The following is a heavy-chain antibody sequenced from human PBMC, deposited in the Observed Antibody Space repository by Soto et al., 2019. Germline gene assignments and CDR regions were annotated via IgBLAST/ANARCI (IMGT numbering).Heavy chain of an antibody. CDR2: ISSSSSYI. J-gene: IGHJ6*03. Sequence: GGSLRLSCAASGFTFSSYSMNWVRQAPGKGLEWVSSISSSSSYIYYADSVKGRFTISRDNAKNSLYLQMNSLRAEDTAVYYCARVRGDDSSPSLRYMDVWGKGTTVTVSS. D-gene: IGHD6-13*01. V-gene: IGHV3-21*01. CDR1: GFTFSSYS. CDR3: ARVRGDDSSPSLRYMDV.